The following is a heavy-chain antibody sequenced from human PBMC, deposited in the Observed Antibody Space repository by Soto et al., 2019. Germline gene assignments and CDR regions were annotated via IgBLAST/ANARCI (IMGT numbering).Heavy chain of an antibody. CDR2: INPNSGGT. Sequence: ASVKVSCKASGYTFSDYYIHCVRQAPGQVLEWMGWINPNSGGTKYAPKFQGGVTMTRDTSIATAYMELSRLRSGDTAVYYCAREPATAKPEGVDFWGQGTLVTVSS. J-gene: IGHJ4*02. CDR1: GYTFSDYY. CDR3: AREPATAKPEGVDF. V-gene: IGHV1-2*02. D-gene: IGHD1-1*01.